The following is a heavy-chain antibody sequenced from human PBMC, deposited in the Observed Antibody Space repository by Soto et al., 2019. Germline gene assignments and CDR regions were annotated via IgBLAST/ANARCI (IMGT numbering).Heavy chain of an antibody. J-gene: IGHJ4*02. CDR3: ARGGTPIDY. V-gene: IGHV1-18*01. Sequence: QVQLVQSGAEVKKPGASVKVSCKASGYTFTNFGISWVRQAPGQGLEWMGWISAYNGNTNYAQNFQGRVTMTTDTSTSTAYLELRTLRPDDTAGYYSARGGTPIDYWGQGTLVTVSS. CDR2: ISAYNGNT. D-gene: IGHD3-16*01. CDR1: GYTFTNFG.